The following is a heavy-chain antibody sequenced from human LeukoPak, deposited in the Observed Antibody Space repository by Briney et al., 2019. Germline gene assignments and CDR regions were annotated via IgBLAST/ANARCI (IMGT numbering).Heavy chain of an antibody. J-gene: IGHJ6*03. Sequence: SVKVSCKASGGTFSSYAISWVLQAPGQGLEWMGGIIPIFGTANYAQKFQGRVTITMDESTSTAYMELSSLRSEDTAVYYCARDRGDSSWPYYMDVWGKGTTVTVSS. CDR3: ARDRGDSSWPYYMDV. V-gene: IGHV1-69*05. CDR1: GGTFSSYA. D-gene: IGHD6-13*01. CDR2: IIPIFGTA.